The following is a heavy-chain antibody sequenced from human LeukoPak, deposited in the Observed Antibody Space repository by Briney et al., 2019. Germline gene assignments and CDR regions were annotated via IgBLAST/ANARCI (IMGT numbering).Heavy chain of an antibody. J-gene: IGHJ4*02. CDR1: GFTFSSSAM. CDR2: IYHSGST. V-gene: IGHV4-38-2*02. CDR3: ASLTPSDY. Sequence: GSLRLSCTASGFTFSSSAMSWVRQAPGKGLEWIGSIYHSGSTYYNPSLKSRVTISVDTSKNQFSLKLSSVTAADTAVYYCASLTPSDYWGQGTLVTVSS.